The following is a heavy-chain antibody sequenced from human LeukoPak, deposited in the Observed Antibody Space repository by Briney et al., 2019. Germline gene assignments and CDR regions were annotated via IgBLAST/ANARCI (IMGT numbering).Heavy chain of an antibody. D-gene: IGHD3-16*01. J-gene: IGHJ4*02. CDR1: GYTFTDYY. CDR3: ARVLVPAGGGVVDY. Sequence: GASVKVSCKASGYTFTDYYMHWVRQAPGQGLEWMGLINSNSGGTNYAQKFQGRVTMTRDTSISTAYMELSSLRSDDTAVYYCARVLVPAGGGVVDYWGQGTLVTVSS. CDR2: INSNSGGT. V-gene: IGHV1-2*02.